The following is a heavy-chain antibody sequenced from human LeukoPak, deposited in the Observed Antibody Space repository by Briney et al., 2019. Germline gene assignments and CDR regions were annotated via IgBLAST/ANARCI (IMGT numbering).Heavy chain of an antibody. J-gene: IGHJ6*03. CDR3: TRLDPPAAIYYYYYYMDV. Sequence: GGSLRLSCTASGFTFGDYAMSWVRQAPGKGLEWVGFIRSKAYGGTTEYAASVKGRFTISRDDSKSIAYLQMNSLKTEDTAVYYCTRLDPPAAIYYYYYYMDVWGKGTTVTVSS. D-gene: IGHD2-2*01. CDR1: GFTFGDYA. CDR2: IRSKAYGGTT. V-gene: IGHV3-49*04.